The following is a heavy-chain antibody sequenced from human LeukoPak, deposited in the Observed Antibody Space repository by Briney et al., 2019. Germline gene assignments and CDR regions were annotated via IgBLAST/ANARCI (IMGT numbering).Heavy chain of an antibody. V-gene: IGHV3-7*01. CDR1: GFIFSNYW. Sequence: GGSLRLSCAASGFIFSNYWMSWVRQAPGKGLEWVANIKQDGSEKSYVDSVKGRFTISRDNAKNSLYLQMNSLRAEDTAVYYCAELGITMIGGVWGKGTTVTISS. CDR2: IKQDGSEK. J-gene: IGHJ6*04. D-gene: IGHD3-10*02. CDR3: AELGITMIGGV.